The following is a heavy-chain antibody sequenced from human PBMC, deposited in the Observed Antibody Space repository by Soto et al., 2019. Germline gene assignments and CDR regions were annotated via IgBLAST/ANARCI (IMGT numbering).Heavy chain of an antibody. CDR1: GYTFINYG. Sequence: QVQLVQSGAEVKKPGASVKVSCKASGYTFINYGITWVRQAPGQGLEWMGWITPYNGNTNYAQKLQGRVTMTTDTSTSTAYMEVRSLRSDDTAVYYSTKGEGFLDYWGQGTLVTVSS. D-gene: IGHD2-15*01. J-gene: IGHJ4*02. CDR2: ITPYNGNT. V-gene: IGHV1-18*01. CDR3: TKGEGFLDY.